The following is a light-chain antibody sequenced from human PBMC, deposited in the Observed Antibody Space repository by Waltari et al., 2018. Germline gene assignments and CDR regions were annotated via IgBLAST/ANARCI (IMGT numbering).Light chain of an antibody. CDR1: SSNLGSNY. V-gene: IGLV1-47*02. J-gene: IGLJ2*01. CDR3: AAWDDSLSGVV. Sequence: QSVLTQPPSASGTPGQRVTISCSGSSSNLGSNYVYWYQQLPGTAPKLLIYSNNQRPSGVPDLFSGSKSGTSASLAISGLRSEDEADYYCAAWDDSLSGVVFGGGTKLTVL. CDR2: SNN.